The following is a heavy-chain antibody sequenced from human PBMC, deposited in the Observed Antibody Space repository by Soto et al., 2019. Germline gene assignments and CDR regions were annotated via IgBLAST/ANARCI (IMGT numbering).Heavy chain of an antibody. Sequence: QVQLVQSGAEVKKPGASVKVSCKASGYTFTSYGISWVRQAPGQGLEWLGWISAYNGNTNYAQKLQGRVTMTTDTSTSTAYMELRSLRSDDTAVYYCARGPTWGYCSSTSCYLGDYWGQGTLVTVSS. D-gene: IGHD2-2*01. V-gene: IGHV1-18*01. CDR2: ISAYNGNT. J-gene: IGHJ4*02. CDR1: GYTFTSYG. CDR3: ARGPTWGYCSSTSCYLGDY.